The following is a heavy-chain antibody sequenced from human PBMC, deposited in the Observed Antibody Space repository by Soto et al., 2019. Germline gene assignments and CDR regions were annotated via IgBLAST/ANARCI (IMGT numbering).Heavy chain of an antibody. D-gene: IGHD3-9*01. J-gene: IGHJ4*02. CDR1: GFKFDYG. Sequence: GGSLRLSCAASGFKFDYGTHWVRQAPGKGLEWVAVIWHDGSKTYYADSVKGRFTISRDNSNNTVYLQTESLRVEDTAVYYCARPVSRYFDVYLDFWGQGVLVTVSS. V-gene: IGHV3-33*01. CDR2: IWHDGSKT. CDR3: ARPVSRYFDVYLDF.